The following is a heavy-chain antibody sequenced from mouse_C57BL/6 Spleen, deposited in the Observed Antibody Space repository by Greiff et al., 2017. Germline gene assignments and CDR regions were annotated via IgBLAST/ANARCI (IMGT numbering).Heavy chain of an antibody. CDR3: ASQLWVVYYYDAEAYYYAMDY. CDR2: IYPRSGNT. J-gene: IGHJ4*01. V-gene: IGHV1-81*01. Sequence: QVQLQQSGAELARPGASVKLSCKASGYTFTSYGISWVKQRTGQGLEWIGEIYPRSGNTYYNEKFKGKATLTADKSYSTAYMELRSLTSEDSAVYCCASQLWVVYYYDAEAYYYAMDYWGQGTSVTVSS. D-gene: IGHD2-4*01. CDR1: GYTFTSYG.